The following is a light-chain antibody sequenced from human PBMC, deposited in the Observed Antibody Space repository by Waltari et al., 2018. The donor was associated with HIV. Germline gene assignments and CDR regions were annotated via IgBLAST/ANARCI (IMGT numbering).Light chain of an antibody. CDR3: QTWGTGIYV. CDR1: SGHSTNA. CDR2: LNRNGSH. Sequence: QPVVTQPPSASASLGASVNLTCTLSSGHSTNAIAWHQQPPQKGPRFLMKLNRNGSHIKGDGIPDRFSGSISGADRYLTISSLQSEDEADYHCQTWGTGIYVFGGGTKLSVL. V-gene: IGLV4-69*01. J-gene: IGLJ2*01.